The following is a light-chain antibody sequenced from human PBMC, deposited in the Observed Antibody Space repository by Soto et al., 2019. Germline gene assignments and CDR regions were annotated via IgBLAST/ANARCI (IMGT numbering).Light chain of an antibody. CDR2: GTS. CDR3: QQYNKWPWT. J-gene: IGKJ1*01. V-gene: IGKV3-15*01. CDR1: QSVGGN. Sequence: EMVMTQSPATLSVSPGERVTLSCRASQSVGGNFAWYQQKPGQAPRLLIYGTSARATGIPVRFSGSGSGTEFTLTISSLQSEDFAVYYCQQYNKWPWTFGQGTKVDIK.